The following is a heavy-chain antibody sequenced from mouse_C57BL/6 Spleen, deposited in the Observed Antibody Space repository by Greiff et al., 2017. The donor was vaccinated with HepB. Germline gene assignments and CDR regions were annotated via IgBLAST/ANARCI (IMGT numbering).Heavy chain of an antibody. CDR1: GYTFTGYW. J-gene: IGHJ4*01. CDR3: AKRIAVLPGAMDY. V-gene: IGHV1-9*01. CDR2: ILPGSGST. D-gene: IGHD1-1*01. Sequence: VQLQQSGAELMKPGASVKLSCKATGYTFTGYWIEWVKQRPGHGLEWIGEILPGSGSTNYNEKFKGKATFTADTSSNTAYMQLSSLTTEDSSIYYFAKRIAVLPGAMDYWGQGTSVTVSS.